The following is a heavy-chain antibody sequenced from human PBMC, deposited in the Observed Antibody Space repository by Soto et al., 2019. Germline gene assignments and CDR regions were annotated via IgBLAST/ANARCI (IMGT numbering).Heavy chain of an antibody. D-gene: IGHD7-27*01. CDR3: AKDPQTWGSIWFDP. CDR2: ISDSGNYI. CDR1: GFIFSNYA. J-gene: IGHJ5*02. V-gene: IGHV3-23*01. Sequence: EVQLLESGGGLVQPGGSLRLSCAASGFIFSNYAMSWVRQAPGKGPEWVSSISDSGNYIEYADSVEGRFTISRDNSKNTLYLQMNSVRAEDTARCYCAKDPQTWGSIWFDPWGQGTQVTVSS.